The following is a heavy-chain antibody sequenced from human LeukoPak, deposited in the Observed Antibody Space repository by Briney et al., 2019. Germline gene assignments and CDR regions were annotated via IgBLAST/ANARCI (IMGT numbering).Heavy chain of an antibody. J-gene: IGHJ5*02. CDR3: ARGRSIAARHWFDP. V-gene: IGHV1-8*01. CDR1: GYTFTSYD. D-gene: IGHD6-6*01. Sequence: ASVKLSCKASGYTFTSYDINWVRQATGQGLEWMGWMNPNSGNTGYAQKFQGRVTMTRNTSISTAYMELSSLRSEDTAVYYCARGRSIAARHWFDPWGQGTLVTVSS. CDR2: MNPNSGNT.